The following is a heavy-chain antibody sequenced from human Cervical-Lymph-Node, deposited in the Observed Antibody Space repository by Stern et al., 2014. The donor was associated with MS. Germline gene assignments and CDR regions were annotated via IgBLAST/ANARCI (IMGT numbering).Heavy chain of an antibody. CDR3: ARDKVAPLWVPYYAMDV. J-gene: IGHJ6*02. CDR1: GFTFTTYW. D-gene: IGHD5-18*01. Sequence: EVQLVESGGTLVQPGGSLRLSCAASGFTFTTYWMHWVRQAPGKGLVWVARINSDGSSTNYADSVKGRVTISRDNAKNTVYLQLSSLSGEDTAVYYCARDKVAPLWVPYYAMDVWGQGTTVTVSS. CDR2: INSDGSST. V-gene: IGHV3-74*01.